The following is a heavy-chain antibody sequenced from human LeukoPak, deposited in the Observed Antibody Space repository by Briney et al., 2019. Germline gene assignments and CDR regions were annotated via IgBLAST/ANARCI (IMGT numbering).Heavy chain of an antibody. CDR2: ISGSGGTT. Sequence: GGSLRLSCGASGFTFRNYAMNWVRQAPGKGLQWVSAISGSGGTTYSADSVKGRFTISRDKSQNTVYLQMNSLRAEDTAVYYCARALNGFDIWGPGTLVTVSS. J-gene: IGHJ3*02. V-gene: IGHV3-23*01. CDR3: ARALNGFDI. CDR1: GFTFRNYA.